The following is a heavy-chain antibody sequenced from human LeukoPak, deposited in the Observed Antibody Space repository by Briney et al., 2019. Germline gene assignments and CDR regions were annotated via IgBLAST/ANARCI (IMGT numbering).Heavy chain of an antibody. V-gene: IGHV1-2*06. CDR2: INPNSGGT. J-gene: IGHJ5*02. D-gene: IGHD2-15*01. CDR1: GYTFTGYY. Sequence: ASVKVSCKAAGYTFTGYYMFWVRQAPGQGLEWMGRINPNSGGTNYAQKFQGRVTMTRDTSISTAYMELSRLRSDDTAVYYCARGYCSGGSCHSVENWFDPGGQGTLVTVS. CDR3: ARGYCSGGSCHSVENWFDP.